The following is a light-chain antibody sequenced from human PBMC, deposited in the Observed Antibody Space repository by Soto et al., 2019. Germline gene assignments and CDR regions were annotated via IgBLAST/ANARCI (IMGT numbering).Light chain of an antibody. CDR1: QDISNY. CDR3: QQYDNLPFT. Sequence: DIQMTQSPSSLSASVGDRVTITCQASQDISNYLNWYQKKPGKAPRLLIYDASNLETGVPSRFSGSGSETDFTFTISTLQPEDIATYYCQQYDNLPFTFGGGTKVEIK. CDR2: DAS. J-gene: IGKJ4*01. V-gene: IGKV1-33*01.